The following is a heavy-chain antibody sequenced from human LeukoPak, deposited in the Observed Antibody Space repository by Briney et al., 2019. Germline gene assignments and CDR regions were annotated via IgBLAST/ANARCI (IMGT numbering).Heavy chain of an antibody. J-gene: IGHJ3*02. CDR1: EFTFSSFW. CDR2: INGDGSDI. V-gene: IGHV3-74*01. D-gene: IGHD6-19*01. Sequence: GGSLRPSCAASEFTFSSFWMHWVRQAPGKGLVWVSRINGDGSDIRYADSVKGRFTISRDNAKNTLYLQMNSLRAEDTAVYYCARERRSSGWYDAFDMRGQGTMVTVSS. CDR3: ARERRSSGWYDAFDM.